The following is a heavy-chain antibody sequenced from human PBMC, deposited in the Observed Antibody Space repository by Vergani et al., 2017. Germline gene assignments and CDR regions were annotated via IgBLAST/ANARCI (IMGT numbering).Heavy chain of an antibody. J-gene: IGHJ6*02. CDR1: GFTFNHYA. CDR2: ISGSGSST. V-gene: IGHV3-23*01. D-gene: IGHD5-12*01. CDR3: AKANPRSSGYDDLYYYHAMDV. Sequence: EVQLLESGGDLVQPGGSLRLSCAASGFTFNHYAMNWVRQAPGKGLEWVSGISGSGSSTYYAGSVKGRFTISRDSSKNTLYLQMNSLSAVDTAVYYCAKANPRSSGYDDLYYYHAMDVWGQETTVTVSS.